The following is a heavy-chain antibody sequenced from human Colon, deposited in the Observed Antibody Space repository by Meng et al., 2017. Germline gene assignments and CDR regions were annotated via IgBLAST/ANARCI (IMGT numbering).Heavy chain of an antibody. CDR3: AKIHLGDSGLDY. CDR2: INADSGGT. J-gene: IGHJ4*02. V-gene: IGHV1-2*06. CDR1: AYSRSCYY. Sequence: QDELVQSGAVVKKAAASWNVSCKASAYSRSCYYMHWVRQFPGQGLEWMGRINADSGGTNYAEKFQGRVTLTRDTSINTAYMEVTSLRSDDTAVYYCAKIHLGDSGLDYWGQGTLVTVSS. D-gene: IGHD6-19*01.